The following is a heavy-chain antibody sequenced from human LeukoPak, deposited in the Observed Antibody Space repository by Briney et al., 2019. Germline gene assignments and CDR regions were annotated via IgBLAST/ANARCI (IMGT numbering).Heavy chain of an antibody. CDR2: IYYGGST. V-gene: IGHV4-39*01. Sequence: SETLSLTCTVSGGSTSSNTYYWDWIRQPPGKGLECIGSIYYGGSTYYNPSLKSRVIISVDTSKNQFSLKLSSVTAADTAVYYCARAYYYASSAFDIWGQGTMVTVSS. CDR1: GGSTSSNTYY. CDR3: ARAYYYASSAFDI. D-gene: IGHD3-22*01. J-gene: IGHJ3*02.